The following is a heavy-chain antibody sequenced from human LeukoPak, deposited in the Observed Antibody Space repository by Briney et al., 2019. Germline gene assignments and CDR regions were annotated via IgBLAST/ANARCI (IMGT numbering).Heavy chain of an antibody. CDR2: IYSGGST. V-gene: IGHV3-53*01. CDR1: GFTVSSNY. J-gene: IGHJ3*02. D-gene: IGHD2-21*01. Sequence: GGSLRLSCAASGFTVSSNYMSWVRQAPGKGLEWVSVIYSGGSTYYTDSVKGRFTISRDNAKNSLYLQIDSLRAEDTAVYYCARDRRVGGWGGAFDMWGHGTQVTVSS. CDR3: ARDRRVGGWGGAFDM.